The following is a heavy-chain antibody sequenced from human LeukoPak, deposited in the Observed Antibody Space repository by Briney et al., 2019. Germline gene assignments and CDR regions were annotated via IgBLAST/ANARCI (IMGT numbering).Heavy chain of an antibody. CDR3: ARGGIAAAGFPFDY. CDR2: TYYRSKWYN. CDR1: GDSFSSNSAA. V-gene: IGHV6-1*01. D-gene: IGHD6-13*01. Sequence: SQTLSLTCAISGDSFSSNSAAWNWIRQSPSSGLEWLGRTYYRSKWYNDYAVSVKSRITINPDTSKNQFSLQLNSVTPEDTAVYYCARGGIAAAGFPFDYWGQGTLVTVSS. J-gene: IGHJ4*02.